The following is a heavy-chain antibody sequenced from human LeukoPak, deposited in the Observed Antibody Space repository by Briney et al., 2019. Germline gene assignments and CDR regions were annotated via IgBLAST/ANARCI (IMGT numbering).Heavy chain of an antibody. CDR1: GGTFSSYS. CDR3: ARVDRYHYYLDV. CDR2: IMPLFNTA. V-gene: IGHV1-69*05. J-gene: IGHJ6*03. Sequence: SVKVSCKASGGTFSSYSITWVRQAPGQGLEWMGGIMPLFNTANYAQQFQGRVTITTDESTSTAYMELSSLRLEDTAMYYCARVDRYHYYLDVWGKGTTVTVSS.